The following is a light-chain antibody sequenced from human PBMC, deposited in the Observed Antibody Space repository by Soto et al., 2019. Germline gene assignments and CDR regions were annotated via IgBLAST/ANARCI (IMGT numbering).Light chain of an antibody. V-gene: IGKV3-15*01. CDR2: GAS. CDR1: QSVSSN. Sequence: EIVMTQSPATLSVSPWERATLSCRASQSVSSNLAWYQQKPGQAPRLLIYGASTRATGIPARFSGSGSGTEFTLTISSLQSEDFAVYYCQQYNNWPWTFGQGTKVE. CDR3: QQYNNWPWT. J-gene: IGKJ1*01.